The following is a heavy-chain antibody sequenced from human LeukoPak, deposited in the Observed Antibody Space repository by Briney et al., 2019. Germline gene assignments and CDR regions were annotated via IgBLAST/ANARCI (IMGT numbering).Heavy chain of an antibody. Sequence: GGSLRLSCAASGFTFSDAWMTWVRQAPGKGLEWVAVIWYDGSNKYYADSVKGRFTISRDNSKNTVYLQTNSLRDEDTAVYYCAREIRVTVVPAAIDYWGQGTLVTVSS. D-gene: IGHD2-2*01. CDR1: GFTFSDAW. CDR3: AREIRVTVVPAAIDY. CDR2: IWYDGSNK. V-gene: IGHV3-33*08. J-gene: IGHJ4*02.